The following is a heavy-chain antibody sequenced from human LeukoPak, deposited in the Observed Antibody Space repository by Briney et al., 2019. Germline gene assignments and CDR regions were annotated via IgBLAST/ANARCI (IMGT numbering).Heavy chain of an antibody. D-gene: IGHD2-2*01. V-gene: IGHV1-2*02. Sequence: ASVKVSCKASGYTFTGYYMHWVRQAPGQGLEWMGWINPNSGGTNYAQKFQGRVTMTRDTSISTAYMELRRLRSDDTAVYYCARERRLYCSSTSCYARAFDIWGQGTMVTVSS. CDR2: INPNSGGT. CDR3: ARERRLYCSSTSCYARAFDI. J-gene: IGHJ3*02. CDR1: GYTFTGYY.